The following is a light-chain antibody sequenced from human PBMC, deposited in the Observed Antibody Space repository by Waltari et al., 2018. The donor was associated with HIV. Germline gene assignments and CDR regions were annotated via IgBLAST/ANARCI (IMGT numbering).Light chain of an antibody. J-gene: IGLJ3*02. V-gene: IGLV2-8*01. CDR2: EVS. CDR1: SSDVGGYNY. Sequence: QSALTQPPSASGSPGQSVTISCTGTSSDVGGYNYVSWYQQHPGKAPKLMIYEVSKRPEGVPDRFSGSKSGNTASLTGSGLQAEDEADYYCSSYAGSNNLVFGGGTKLTVL. CDR3: SSYAGSNNLV.